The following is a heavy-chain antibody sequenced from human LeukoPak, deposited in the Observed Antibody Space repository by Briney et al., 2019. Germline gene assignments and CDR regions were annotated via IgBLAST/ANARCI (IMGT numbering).Heavy chain of an antibody. CDR3: ARSSTVYYDYVWGSYRPTYYFDY. V-gene: IGHV2-70*04. D-gene: IGHD3-16*02. Sequence: SGPTLVNPTQTVTLTCTFSGFSLSTSGMRVSWMRQPPGKALEWRARIDWDDDKFYSTSLKTRLTISKDTSKNQVVLTMTNMDPVDTATYYCARSSTVYYDYVWGSYRPTYYFDYWGQGTLVTVSS. CDR2: IDWDDDK. J-gene: IGHJ4*02. CDR1: GFSLSTSGMR.